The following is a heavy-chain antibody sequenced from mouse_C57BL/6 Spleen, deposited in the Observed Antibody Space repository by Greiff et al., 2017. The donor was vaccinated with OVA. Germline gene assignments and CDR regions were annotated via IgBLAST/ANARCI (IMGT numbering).Heavy chain of an antibody. CDR3: ASVYDYDVGDYAMDY. D-gene: IGHD2-4*01. J-gene: IGHJ4*01. CDR1: GYTFTSYW. CDR2: IYPGSGST. Sequence: VQLQQPGAELVKPGASVKMSCKASGYTFTSYWITWVKQRPGQGLEWIGDIYPGSGSTNYNEKFKSKATLTVDTSSSTAYMQLSSLTSEDSAVYYCASVYDYDVGDYAMDYWGQGTSVTVSS. V-gene: IGHV1-55*01.